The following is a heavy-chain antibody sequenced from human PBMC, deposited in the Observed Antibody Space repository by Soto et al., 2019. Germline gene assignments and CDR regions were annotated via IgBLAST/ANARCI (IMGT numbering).Heavy chain of an antibody. CDR3: ACPRWPPPAPQFDY. V-gene: IGHV3-11*01. CDR1: GLTFREHY. Sequence: GGSLRLSCVVSGLTFREHYMNWIRQAPGKGLEWVAYISTSGSTIYYADSVKGRFTISRDNAENSVFLQMNNLRVDDTAIYYSACPRWPPPAPQFDYWGQGPPATFPP. D-gene: IGHD2-15*01. J-gene: IGHJ4*02. CDR2: ISTSGSTI.